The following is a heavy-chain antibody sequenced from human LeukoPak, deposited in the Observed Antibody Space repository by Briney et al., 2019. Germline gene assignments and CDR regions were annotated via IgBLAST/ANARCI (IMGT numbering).Heavy chain of an antibody. CDR1: GGSISSYY. D-gene: IGHD3-3*01. CDR2: IYTSGST. Sequence: SETLSLTCTVSGGSISSYYWSWIRQPPGKGPEWIGYIYTSGSTNYNPSLKSRVTISVDTSKNQFSLKLSSVTAADTAVYYCARFFRALDRNYDFWSGFDQWGQGTLVTVSS. CDR3: ARFFRALDRNYDFWSGFDQ. V-gene: IGHV4-4*09. J-gene: IGHJ4*02.